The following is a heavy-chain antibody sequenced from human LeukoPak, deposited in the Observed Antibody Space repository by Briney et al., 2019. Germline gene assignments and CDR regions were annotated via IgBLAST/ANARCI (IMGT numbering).Heavy chain of an antibody. CDR2: IKSDGSST. CDR3: VRDGGRLNFGNGASFDY. CDR1: GFTFSTSW. J-gene: IGHJ4*02. D-gene: IGHD3-10*01. Sequence: PGGSLRLSCAASGFTFSTSWMYWVRQAPGKGLVWVSRIKSDGSSTSYADSVKGRFTISRDNAKNTLYLQMNSLRAEDTAMYYCVRDGGRLNFGNGASFDYWGQGTLVNVSS. V-gene: IGHV3-74*01.